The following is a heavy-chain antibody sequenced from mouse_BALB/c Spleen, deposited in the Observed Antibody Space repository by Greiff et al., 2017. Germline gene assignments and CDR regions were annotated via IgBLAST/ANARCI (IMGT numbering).Heavy chain of an antibody. CDR3: ARELGDWYFDV. CDR1: GYSITSDYA. J-gene: IGHJ1*01. Sequence: DVHLVESGPGLVKPSQSLSLTCTVTGYSITSDYAWNWIRQFPGNKLEWMGYISYSGSTSYNPSLKSRISITRDTSKNQFFLQLNSVTTEDTATYYGARELGDWYFDVWGAGTTVTVSS. D-gene: IGHD4-1*01. CDR2: ISYSGST. V-gene: IGHV3-2*02.